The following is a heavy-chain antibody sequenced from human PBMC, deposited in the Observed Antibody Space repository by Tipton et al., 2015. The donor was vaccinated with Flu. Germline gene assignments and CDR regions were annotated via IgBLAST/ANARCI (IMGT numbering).Heavy chain of an antibody. J-gene: IGHJ4*02. CDR3: ASGNFYDSSGYFAF. V-gene: IGHV4-4*07. D-gene: IGHD3-22*01. Sequence: TLSLTCTVSGDSISSYYWSWIRQPAGKGLEWIGRIYTSGSTNYNASLKSRVTMSVDTSKSQFSMTLTSVTVADTAVYYCASGNFYDSSGYFAFWGQGILVTVSS. CDR2: IYTSGST. CDR1: GDSISSYY.